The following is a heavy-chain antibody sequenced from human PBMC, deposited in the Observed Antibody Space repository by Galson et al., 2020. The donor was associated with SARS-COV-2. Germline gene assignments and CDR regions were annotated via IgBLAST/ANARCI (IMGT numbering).Heavy chain of an antibody. CDR3: ARGAYSSSWYGGTDFDY. V-gene: IGHV4-34*01. CDR2: INHSGST. CDR1: GGSFSGYY. Sequence: SQTLSLTCAVYGGSFSGYYWSWIRQPPGKGLEWIGEINHSGSTNYNPSLKSRVTISVDTSKNQFSLKLSSVTAADTAVYYCARGAYSSSWYGGTDFDYWGQGTLVTVSS. J-gene: IGHJ4*02. D-gene: IGHD6-13*01.